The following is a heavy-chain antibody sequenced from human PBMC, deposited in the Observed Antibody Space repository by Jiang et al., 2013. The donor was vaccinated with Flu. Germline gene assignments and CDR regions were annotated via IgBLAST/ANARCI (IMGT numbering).Heavy chain of an antibody. CDR2: INHSGST. D-gene: IGHD6-19*01. V-gene: IGHV4-34*01. J-gene: IGHJ4*02. CDR1: GGSFSGYY. CDR3: ARGRNVDPAMGPSYSGGWYYFDY. Sequence: LLKPSETLSLTCDVSGGSFSGYYWSWIRQTPGKGLEWIGQINHSGSTNSNPSLKSRVSISVATSKNQFSLELISVTAADTAVYYCARGRNVDPAMGPSYSGGWYYFDYWGQGTLVTVSS.